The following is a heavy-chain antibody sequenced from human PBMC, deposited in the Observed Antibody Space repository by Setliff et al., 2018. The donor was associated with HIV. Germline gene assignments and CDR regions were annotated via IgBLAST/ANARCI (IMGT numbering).Heavy chain of an antibody. CDR3: ARAVYDSSYFDY. J-gene: IGHJ4*02. Sequence: PGGSLRLSCEASGFTFSDYGMHWVRQAPGKGLEGVAVIWYDGSNKYYADSVKGRFTISRDNSKNTLYLQMNSLRAEDTAVYYCARAVYDSSYFDYWGQGTLVTVSS. CDR2: IWYDGSNK. D-gene: IGHD3-22*01. CDR1: GFTFSDYG. V-gene: IGHV3-33*01.